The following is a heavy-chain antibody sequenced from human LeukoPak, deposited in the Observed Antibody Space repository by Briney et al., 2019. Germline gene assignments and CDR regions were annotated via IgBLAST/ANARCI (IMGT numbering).Heavy chain of an antibody. Sequence: ASVKVSCKASGYTFTSYDIIWVRQATGQGLEWMGWVNPNSGNTGYAQKFQGRVTMTRNTSITTAYMELSSLRSEDTAMYYCARGYSSSWYGGNYFDYWGQGTLVTVSS. J-gene: IGHJ4*02. CDR2: VNPNSGNT. CDR3: ARGYSSSWYGGNYFDY. CDR1: GYTFTSYD. V-gene: IGHV1-8*01. D-gene: IGHD6-13*01.